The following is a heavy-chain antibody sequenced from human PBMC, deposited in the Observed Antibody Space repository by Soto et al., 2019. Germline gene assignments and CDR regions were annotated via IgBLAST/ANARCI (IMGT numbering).Heavy chain of an antibody. J-gene: IGHJ5*02. CDR1: GGSFSGYY. V-gene: IGHV4-34*01. CDR2: INHSGRT. D-gene: IGHD6-13*01. Sequence: QVQLQQWGAGLLKPSETLSLTCAVSGGSFSGYYWSWIRQPPGKGLEWIGEINHSGRTNYNPSIKSRVTISVDTSKNQFSLKLSCVTGAETAVYDCARGRIAAAKGYDTWGQGTLVTVSS. CDR3: ARGRIAAAKGYDT.